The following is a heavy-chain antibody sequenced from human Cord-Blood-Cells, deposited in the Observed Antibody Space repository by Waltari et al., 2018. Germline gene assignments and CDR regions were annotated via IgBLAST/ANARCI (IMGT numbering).Heavy chain of an antibody. CDR3: ATSRYCSSTSCYAFDI. J-gene: IGHJ3*02. V-gene: IGHV1-24*01. CDR1: GYTLTELS. D-gene: IGHD2-2*01. Sequence: QVQLVQSGAEVKKPGASVKVSCKVSGYTLTELSMHWVRQAPGTGLEWMGGFDPEDGETIYAQEFQGRGTMTEDTSTDTAYMELSSLRSEDTAVYYCATSRYCSSTSCYAFDIWGQGTMVTVSS. CDR2: FDPEDGET.